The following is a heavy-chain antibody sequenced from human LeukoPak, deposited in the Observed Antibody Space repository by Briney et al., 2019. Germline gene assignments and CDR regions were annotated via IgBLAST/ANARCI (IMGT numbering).Heavy chain of an antibody. Sequence: GGSLRLSCAASGFSFTTYAFHWVRQAPGKGLEWVSLIYGDGTTDYADSVKGRFHISRHNSKNTLYLQMNSLRAEDTAVYYCARGIIYLDYWGQRTLVTVSS. CDR3: ARGIIYLDY. J-gene: IGHJ4*02. CDR1: GFSFTTYA. CDR2: IYGDGTT. D-gene: IGHD3-10*01. V-gene: IGHV3-NL1*01.